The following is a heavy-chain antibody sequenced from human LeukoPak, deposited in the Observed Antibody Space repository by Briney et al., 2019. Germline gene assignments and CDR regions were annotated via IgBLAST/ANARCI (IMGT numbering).Heavy chain of an antibody. V-gene: IGHV4-31*03. D-gene: IGHD2-2*01. J-gene: IGHJ6*02. CDR1: GGSISSGGYY. CDR2: IYYSGST. CDR3: ARDLRGCSSTSCPYYYYGMDV. Sequence: PSETLSLTCTVSGGSISSGGYYWSRIRQHPGKGLEWIGYIYYSGSTYYNPSLKSRVTISVDTSKNQFSLKLSSVTAADTAVYYCARDLRGCSSTSCPYYYYGMDVWGQGTTVTVSS.